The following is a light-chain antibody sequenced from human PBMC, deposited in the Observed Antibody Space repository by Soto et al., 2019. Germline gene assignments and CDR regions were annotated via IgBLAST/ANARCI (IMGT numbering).Light chain of an antibody. Sequence: VLTQSPGTLSLYPGERATLSCRASQRVDSTFLAWYQHKAGQAPRLLIYGASSRATGVPDRFNGGGSGTDFTLTISGLAPEDFAVYYCQHYGDSSYSFGQG. V-gene: IGKV3-20*01. CDR1: QRVDSTF. CDR2: GAS. J-gene: IGKJ2*03. CDR3: QHYGDSSYS.